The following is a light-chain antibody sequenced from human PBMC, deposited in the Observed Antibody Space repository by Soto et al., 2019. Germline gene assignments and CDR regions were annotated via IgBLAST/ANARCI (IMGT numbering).Light chain of an antibody. CDR1: SSSIGARFD. CDR3: QSYDSRLTVVV. V-gene: IGLV1-40*01. J-gene: IGLJ2*01. Sequence: QSVLTQPPSVSGAPGQRVTNSCTGSSSSIGARFDVHWYQQLPGTAPKLLIYGTTNRPSGVPDRFSGSKSGTSASLAITGLQAEDEADYYCQSYDSRLTVVVFGGGTKVTVL. CDR2: GTT.